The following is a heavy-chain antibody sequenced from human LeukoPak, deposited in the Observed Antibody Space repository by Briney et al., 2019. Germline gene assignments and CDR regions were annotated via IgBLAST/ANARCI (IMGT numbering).Heavy chain of an antibody. CDR2: MNPNSGNT. CDR3: ARGRRDGYNSLGY. V-gene: IGHV1-8*01. Sequence: GASVKVSCRASGYTFTSYAMNWVRQATGQGLEWMGWMNPNSGNTGYAQKFQGRVTMTRNTSISTAYMELSSLRSEDTAVYYCARGRRDGYNSLGYWGQGTLVTVSS. CDR1: GYTFTSYA. D-gene: IGHD5-24*01. J-gene: IGHJ4*02.